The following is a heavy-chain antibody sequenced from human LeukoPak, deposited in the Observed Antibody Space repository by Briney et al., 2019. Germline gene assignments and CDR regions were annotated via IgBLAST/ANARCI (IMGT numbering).Heavy chain of an antibody. CDR1: GVSINSSQYY. D-gene: IGHD1-26*01. J-gene: IGHJ4*02. CDR3: ARQREQYIDF. CDR2: MYYSGST. V-gene: IGHV4-39*01. Sequence: SETLSRTCAVSGVSINSSQYYWGWIRQPPGKGLEWIGTMYYSGSTYYNPSLKSRVTISVDTSKNQFFLNLSSVTAADTAVYYCARQREQYIDFWGQGTLVTVSS.